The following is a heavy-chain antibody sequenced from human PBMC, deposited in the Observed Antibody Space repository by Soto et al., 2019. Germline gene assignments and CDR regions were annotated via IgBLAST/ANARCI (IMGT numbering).Heavy chain of an antibody. D-gene: IGHD6-13*01. J-gene: IGHJ4*02. CDR1: GFTFNDYT. CDR2: ISWDGGTT. CDR3: AKDMGGIAPYYFDY. V-gene: IGHV3-43*01. Sequence: GSLILSCAASGFTFNDYTMHWVRQAPGKGLEWVSLISWDGGTTYYADSVKGRFTISRDNSKNSLYLQMNSLTTGDTAFYYCAKDMGGIAPYYFDYWGQGTLVTVSS.